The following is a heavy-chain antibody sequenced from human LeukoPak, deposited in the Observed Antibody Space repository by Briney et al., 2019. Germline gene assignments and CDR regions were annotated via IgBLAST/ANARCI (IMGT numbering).Heavy chain of an antibody. CDR1: GGSFSGYY. CDR3: ARGSYYDFWSGYYISFYFDY. V-gene: IGHV4-34*01. Sequence: SSETLSLTCAVYGGSFSGYYWSWIRQPPGKGLEWIGEINHSGSTNYNPSLKSRVTISVDTSKNQFSLKLSSVTAADTAVYYCARGSYYDFWSGYYISFYFDYWGQGTLITVSS. J-gene: IGHJ4*02. CDR2: INHSGST. D-gene: IGHD3-3*01.